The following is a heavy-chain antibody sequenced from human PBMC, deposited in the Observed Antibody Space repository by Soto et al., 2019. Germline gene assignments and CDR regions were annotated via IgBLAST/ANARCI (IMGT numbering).Heavy chain of an antibody. CDR3: ATAREVTLVRISLAQ. V-gene: IGHV3-23*01. Sequence: GESLKISCAASGFTFSTYTMTWVRQAPGKGLEWVSSVGGSGDGPYYADSVKGRFTISRDNSKNTLYLQMNSLRAEDTAIYYCATAREVTLVRISLAQGGQGTLVAVSS. CDR2: VGGSGDGP. CDR1: GFTFSTYT. J-gene: IGHJ4*02. D-gene: IGHD3-10*01.